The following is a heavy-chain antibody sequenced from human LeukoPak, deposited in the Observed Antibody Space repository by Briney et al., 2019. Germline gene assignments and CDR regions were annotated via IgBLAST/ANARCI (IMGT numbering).Heavy chain of an antibody. CDR2: INPNSGGT. V-gene: IGHV1-2*02. J-gene: IGHJ6*03. CDR1: GYTFTGYY. D-gene: IGHD2-2*01. Sequence: GASVKVSCKASGYTFTGYYMHWVRQAPGQGLEWMGWINPNSGGTNYAQKFRGRVTMTRDTSISTAYMELSRLRSDDTAVYYCARRSTQVVPAATHYYYYYMDVWGKGTTVTVSS. CDR3: ARRSTQVVPAATHYYYYYMDV.